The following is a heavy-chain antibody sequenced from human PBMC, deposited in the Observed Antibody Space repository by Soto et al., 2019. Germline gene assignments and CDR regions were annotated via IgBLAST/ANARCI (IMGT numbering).Heavy chain of an antibody. CDR2: ISGSGGST. CDR3: AKDSLRDCTNGVCYKWFDP. J-gene: IGHJ5*02. CDR1: GFTFSSYA. Sequence: GGSLRLSWAASGFTFSSYAMSWVRQAPGKGLEWVSAISGSGGSTYYADSVKGRFTISRDNSKNTLYLQMNSLRAEDTAVYYCAKDSLRDCTNGVCYKWFDPWGQGTLVTVSS. D-gene: IGHD2-8*01. V-gene: IGHV3-23*01.